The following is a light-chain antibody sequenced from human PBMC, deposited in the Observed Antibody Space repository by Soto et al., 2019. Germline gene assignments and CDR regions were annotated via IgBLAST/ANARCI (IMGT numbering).Light chain of an antibody. Sequence: DIQMTQSLSSLSASVGDTVTITCRASQRISNSLSWYQQKPGKAPKFLIYVASTLQRGVPSRFSGRGSGTDFTLTISSLQPEDVATYYCQQTFSPPYTFGQGTKLEIK. CDR2: VAS. CDR1: QRISNS. J-gene: IGKJ2*01. CDR3: QQTFSPPYT. V-gene: IGKV1-39*01.